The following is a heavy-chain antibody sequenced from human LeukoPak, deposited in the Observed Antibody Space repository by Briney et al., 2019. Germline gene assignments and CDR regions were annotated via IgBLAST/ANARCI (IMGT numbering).Heavy chain of an antibody. Sequence: QTGGSLRLSCAASGFTFSIYAMSWARQAPGKGLEWVSTITDSGGATYHADSVKGRFTISRDNSKNTLYLQMNSLRAEDTAVYYCTAVGGYDFWSGYIDYWGQGTLVTVSS. D-gene: IGHD3-3*01. CDR3: TAVGGYDFWSGYIDY. V-gene: IGHV3-23*01. J-gene: IGHJ4*02. CDR1: GFTFSIYA. CDR2: ITDSGGAT.